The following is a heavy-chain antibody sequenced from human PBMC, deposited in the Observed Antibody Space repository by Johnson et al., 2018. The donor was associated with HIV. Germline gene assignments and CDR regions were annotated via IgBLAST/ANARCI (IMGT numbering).Heavy chain of an antibody. Sequence: VQLVESGGGVVQPGRSLRLSCAASGFTFSSYAMHWVRQAPGKGLEWVAVISYDGSNKYYADSVKGRLTITRDNSKNTLYLQMNSLRAEDTAVYYCAKPNTVTTFGPPNDAFDIWGQGTMVTVSS. V-gene: IGHV3-30*04. D-gene: IGHD4-11*01. J-gene: IGHJ3*02. CDR1: GFTFSSYA. CDR3: AKPNTVTTFGPPNDAFDI. CDR2: ISYDGSNK.